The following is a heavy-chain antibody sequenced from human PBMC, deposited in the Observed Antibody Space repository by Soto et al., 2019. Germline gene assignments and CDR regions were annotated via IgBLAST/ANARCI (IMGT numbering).Heavy chain of an antibody. CDR2: ISYDGSNK. Sequence: LRLSCAASGFTFSSYGMHWVRQAPGKGLEWVAVISYDGSNKYYADSVKGRFTISRDNSKNTLYLQMNSLRAEDTAVYYCAKEGDYYYGMDVWGQGTTVTVSS. CDR3: AKEGDYYYGMDV. CDR1: GFTFSSYG. J-gene: IGHJ6*02. V-gene: IGHV3-30*18.